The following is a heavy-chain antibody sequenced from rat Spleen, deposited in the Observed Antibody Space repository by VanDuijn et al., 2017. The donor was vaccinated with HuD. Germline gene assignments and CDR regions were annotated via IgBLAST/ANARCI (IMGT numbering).Heavy chain of an antibody. Sequence: EVQLVESDGGLVQPGRSLKLSCAASGFTFSNYDMAWVRQAPTKGLEWIASITAGGGNQYHRDSVKGRFTIPRDNEKSTLYLQMDRLRSEDTATYYCARHVYNSYFDYWGQGVMVTVSS. CDR3: ARHVYNSYFDY. CDR1: GFTFSNYD. V-gene: IGHV5S23*01. CDR2: ITAGGGNQ. D-gene: IGHD1-4*01. J-gene: IGHJ2*01.